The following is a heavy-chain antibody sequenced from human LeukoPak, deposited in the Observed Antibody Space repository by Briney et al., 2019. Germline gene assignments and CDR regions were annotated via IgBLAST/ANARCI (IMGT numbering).Heavy chain of an antibody. V-gene: IGHV3-21*01. CDR2: ISSSSSYI. Sequence: PGGSLRLSCAASGFTFSSYSMNWVRQAPGKGLEWVSSISSSSSYIYYADSVKGRFTISRDNAKKSLYLLMNSLRAEDTAVYYCARGTYYYDSSGYYSYYFDYWGQGTLVTVSS. CDR3: ARGTYYYDSSGYYSYYFDY. J-gene: IGHJ4*02. CDR1: GFTFSSYS. D-gene: IGHD3-22*01.